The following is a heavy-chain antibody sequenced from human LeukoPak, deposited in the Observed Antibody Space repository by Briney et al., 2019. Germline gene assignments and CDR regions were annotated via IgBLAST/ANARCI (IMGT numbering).Heavy chain of an antibody. Sequence: TSETLSLTCTVSGGSISSYYWSWIRQPPGKGLEWIGYIYYSGSTNYNPSLKSRVTISVDTSKNQFSLKLSSVTAADTAVYYCASLAFYDKEVDYWGQGTLVTVSS. CDR3: ASLAFYDKEVDY. V-gene: IGHV4-59*01. D-gene: IGHD3-22*01. CDR2: IYYSGST. CDR1: GGSISSYY. J-gene: IGHJ4*02.